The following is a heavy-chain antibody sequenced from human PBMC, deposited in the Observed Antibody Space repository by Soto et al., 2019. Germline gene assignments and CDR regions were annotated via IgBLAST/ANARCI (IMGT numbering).Heavy chain of an antibody. CDR2: ISGSGGST. CDR1: GFTFKNYA. Sequence: PGGSLRLSCAASGFTFKNYAMSWVRQAPGKGLEWVSGISGSGGSTYYADSVKGRFTISRDNSKNTLYLQMNSLRAEDTAVYYCAIEGHSSSWTDPWGQGTLVTVSS. CDR3: AIEGHSSSWTDP. J-gene: IGHJ5*02. V-gene: IGHV3-23*01. D-gene: IGHD6-13*01.